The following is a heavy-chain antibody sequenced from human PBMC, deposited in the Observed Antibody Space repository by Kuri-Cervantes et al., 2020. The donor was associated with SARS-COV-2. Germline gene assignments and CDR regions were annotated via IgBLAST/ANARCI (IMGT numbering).Heavy chain of an antibody. CDR3: ARQYRDSSNYSGLDV. Sequence: GGSLRLSCAASGFTFSSYAMHWVRQAPGKGLEWVAVISYDGSNKYYADSVKGRFTISRDNSKNTLYLQMNSLRAEDTAVYYCARQYRDSSNYSGLDVWGQGTTVTVSS. J-gene: IGHJ6*02. CDR2: ISYDGSNK. CDR1: GFTFSSYA. V-gene: IGHV3-30*04. D-gene: IGHD5-12*01.